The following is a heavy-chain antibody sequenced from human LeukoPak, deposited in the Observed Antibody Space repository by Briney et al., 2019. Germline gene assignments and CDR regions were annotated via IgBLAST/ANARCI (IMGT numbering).Heavy chain of an antibody. CDR3: AKDRSLYDFWSGYAFDI. Sequence: GRSLRLSCAASGFTFSRYGMHWVRQAPGKGLEWVAVISYDGSNKYYADSVKGRFTISRDNSKNTLYLQMNSLRAEDTAVYYCAKDRSLYDFWSGYAFDIWGQGTMVTVSS. V-gene: IGHV3-30*18. D-gene: IGHD3-3*01. CDR1: GFTFSRYG. J-gene: IGHJ3*02. CDR2: ISYDGSNK.